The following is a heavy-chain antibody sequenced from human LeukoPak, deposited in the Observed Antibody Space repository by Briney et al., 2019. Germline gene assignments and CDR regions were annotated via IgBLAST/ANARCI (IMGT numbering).Heavy chain of an antibody. J-gene: IGHJ4*02. CDR1: GFTFSSYA. V-gene: IGHV3-23*01. D-gene: IGHD2-2*01. Sequence: GGSLRLSCAASGFTFSSYAMSWVRQAPGKGLEWVSAISGSGGSTYYADSAKGRFTISRDNSKNTLYLQMNSLRAEDTAVYYCAKSSKRVVVPAATDYRGQGTLVTVSS. CDR3: AKSSKRVVVPAATDY. CDR2: ISGSGGST.